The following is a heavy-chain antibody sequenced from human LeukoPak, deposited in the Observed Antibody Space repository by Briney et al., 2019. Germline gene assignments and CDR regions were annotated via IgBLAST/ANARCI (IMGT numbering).Heavy chain of an antibody. D-gene: IGHD5-18*01. Sequence: SQTLSLTCTVSGGSISSGSYYWSWIRQPAGKGLEWIGRIYTSGSTNYNPSLKSRVTISVDTSKNQFSLKLSSVTAADTAVYYCARSSGSTYGSDYWGHGTLVTVSS. J-gene: IGHJ4*01. CDR1: GGSISSGSYY. CDR2: IYTSGST. V-gene: IGHV4-61*02. CDR3: ARSSGSTYGSDY.